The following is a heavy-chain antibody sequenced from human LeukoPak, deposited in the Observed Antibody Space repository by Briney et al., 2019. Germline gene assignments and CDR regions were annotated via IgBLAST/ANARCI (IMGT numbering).Heavy chain of an antibody. CDR3: ARAESTYSINRVIDY. J-gene: IGHJ4*02. D-gene: IGHD4-11*01. CDR1: GFTFSDYY. CDR2: ISSSGGTI. Sequence: KPGGSLRLSCAASGFTFSDYYISWIRQAPGKGLEWISNISSSGGTIYYADSVKGRFTISRDNAKNSLYLQMNSLRAEDTAVYYCARAESTYSINRVIDYWGQGTLVTVSS. V-gene: IGHV3-11*04.